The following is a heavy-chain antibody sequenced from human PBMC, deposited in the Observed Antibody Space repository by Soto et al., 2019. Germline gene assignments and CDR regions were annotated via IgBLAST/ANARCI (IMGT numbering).Heavy chain of an antibody. CDR2: IGPYGSTI. J-gene: IGHJ4*02. Sequence: GSLRLSCAASGFSFRYYFMSWIRQAPGKGLEWVSYIGPYGSTIYYADSVKGRFTISRDDAKNSLSLQMNSLRTEDTAVYYCARDDYTYGVYWGQGTTVTVSS. D-gene: IGHD2-2*02. CDR3: ARDDYTYGVY. CDR1: GFSFRYYF. V-gene: IGHV3-11*01.